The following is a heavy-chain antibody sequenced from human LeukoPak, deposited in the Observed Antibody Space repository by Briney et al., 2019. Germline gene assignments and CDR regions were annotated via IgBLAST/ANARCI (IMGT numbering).Heavy chain of an antibody. CDR3: ARDLHQDTGPAADIGAFDI. J-gene: IGHJ3*02. Sequence: PGGSLRLSCAASGFTFSDYYMSWIRQAPGKGLEWVSYISSSGSTIYYADSVKGRFTISRDNAKNSLYLQMNSLRAEDTAVYYCARDLHQDTGPAADIGAFDIWGQGTRVTVSS. CDR1: GFTFSDYY. CDR2: ISSSGSTI. D-gene: IGHD2-2*01. V-gene: IGHV3-11*01.